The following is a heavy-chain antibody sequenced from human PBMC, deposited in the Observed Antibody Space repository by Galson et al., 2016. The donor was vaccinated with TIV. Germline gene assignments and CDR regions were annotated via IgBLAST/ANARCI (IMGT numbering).Heavy chain of an antibody. Sequence: LVKPTQTLTLTCTFSGFSLTTSGVGVGWIRQSPRRALEFLALIYWDDDERYSPSLRNRLTIAKDTSKTQVVLTMTNMDPADTATYYCVHYSGHDYATWYFDYWGQGTLVTVSS. CDR1: GFSLTTSGVG. J-gene: IGHJ4*02. CDR2: IYWDDDE. D-gene: IGHD5-12*01. V-gene: IGHV2-5*02. CDR3: VHYSGHDYATWYFDY.